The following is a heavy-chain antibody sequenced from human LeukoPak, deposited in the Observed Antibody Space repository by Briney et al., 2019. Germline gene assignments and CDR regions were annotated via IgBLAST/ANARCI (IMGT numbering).Heavy chain of an antibody. CDR3: ARGGELLWFGELLESYFDY. D-gene: IGHD3-10*01. CDR1: GGSFSGYY. V-gene: IGHV4-34*01. Sequence: PSETLSLTCAVYGGSFSGYYWSWIRQPPGKGLEWIGEINHSGSTNYNPSLKSRVTISVDTSKNQFSLKLSSVTAADTAVYYWARGGELLWFGELLESYFDYWGQGTLVTVSS. J-gene: IGHJ4*02. CDR2: INHSGST.